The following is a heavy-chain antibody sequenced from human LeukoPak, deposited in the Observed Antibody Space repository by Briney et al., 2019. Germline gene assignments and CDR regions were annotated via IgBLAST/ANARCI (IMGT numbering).Heavy chain of an antibody. CDR3: ARAPAYYDILTGYYPDAFDI. Sequence: PSETLSLTCAVSGGSINSSNWWSWVRQPPGKGLEWIGEIYHSGSTNYNPSLKSRVTISVDTSKNQFSLKLSSVTAAGTAVYYCARAPAYYDILTGYYPDAFDIWGQGTMVTVSS. V-gene: IGHV4-4*02. D-gene: IGHD3-9*01. J-gene: IGHJ3*02. CDR1: GGSINSSNW. CDR2: IYHSGST.